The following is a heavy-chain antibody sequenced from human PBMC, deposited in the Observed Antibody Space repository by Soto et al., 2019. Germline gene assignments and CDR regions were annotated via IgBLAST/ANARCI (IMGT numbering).Heavy chain of an antibody. CDR2: IWYDGSNK. CDR3: TSNHVKCSMGV. J-gene: IGHJ6*02. Sequence: QVQLVESGGGVVQPGRSLRLSCAASGFTFSSYGMHWVRQAPGKGLEWVAVIWYDGSNKYYADSVKGRFTISRDNSKNTVYPEMDRLSANDTTVSLRTSNHVKCSMGVGSRGTT. V-gene: IGHV3-33*01. D-gene: IGHD1-1*01. CDR1: GFTFSSYG.